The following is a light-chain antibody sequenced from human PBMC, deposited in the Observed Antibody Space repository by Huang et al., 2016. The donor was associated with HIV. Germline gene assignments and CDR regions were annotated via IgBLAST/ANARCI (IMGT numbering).Light chain of an antibody. CDR1: QSVGNL. CDR3: QQYNRFYT. J-gene: IGKJ2*01. CDR2: TAS. Sequence: DIQMTQSPSTLSASVGDRVTITCRASQSVGNLLAWYQQKPGQAPKLLIYTASTLQNGVPSRFSGSGSETEFTLTINSLQPDDFATYYCQQYNRFYTFGQGTRLDIK. V-gene: IGKV1-5*03.